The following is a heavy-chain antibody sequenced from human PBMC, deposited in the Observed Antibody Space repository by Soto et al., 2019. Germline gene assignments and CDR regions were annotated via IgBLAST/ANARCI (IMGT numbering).Heavy chain of an antibody. D-gene: IGHD5-18*01. V-gene: IGHV1-69*01. Sequence: QVQLVQSGAEVKKPGSSVKVSCKASGGTFSSYAISWVRQAPGQGLEWMGGIIPIFGTANYAQKFQGRVTITADESTSTAYMELSSLRSEDTAVYYCARDFSWIQPNYSYYYFGMDVWGQGTTVTVSS. J-gene: IGHJ6*02. CDR3: ARDFSWIQPNYSYYYFGMDV. CDR1: GGTFSSYA. CDR2: IIPIFGTA.